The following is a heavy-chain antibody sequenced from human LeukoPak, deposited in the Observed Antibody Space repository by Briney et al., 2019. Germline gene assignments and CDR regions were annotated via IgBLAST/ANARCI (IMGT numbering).Heavy chain of an antibody. D-gene: IGHD6-13*01. CDR2: ISPYNGDT. Sequence: ASVNVSCKASGYVFNSYGISWIRQAPGQGLEWVGWISPYNGDTKYSQKFQGRVTMTTDTSTSTAYMELRSLRSEDTAVYYCARAVAAGTNWFDPWGQGTLVTVSS. CDR1: GYVFNSYG. CDR3: ARAVAAGTNWFDP. J-gene: IGHJ5*02. V-gene: IGHV1-18*01.